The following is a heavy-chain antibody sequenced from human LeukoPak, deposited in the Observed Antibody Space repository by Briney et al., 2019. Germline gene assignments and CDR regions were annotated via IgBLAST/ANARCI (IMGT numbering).Heavy chain of an antibody. CDR1: GYTFIGYY. D-gene: IGHD2-21*01. V-gene: IGHV1-2*02. CDR2: INPKSGGT. Sequence: ASVKVSCKASGYTFIGYYMHWVRQAPGQGLEWMGWINPKSGGTNYAQKFQGRVTMTRDTSISTAYMELSSLRSEDTAVYYCASQDCGGDCYSDYYYYYYMDVWGKGTTVTVSS. J-gene: IGHJ6*03. CDR3: ASQDCGGDCYSDYYYYYYMDV.